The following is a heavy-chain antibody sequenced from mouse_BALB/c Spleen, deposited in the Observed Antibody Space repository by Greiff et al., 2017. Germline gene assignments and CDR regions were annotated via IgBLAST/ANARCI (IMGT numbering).Heavy chain of an antibody. CDR1: GFTFSSFG. V-gene: IGHV5-17*02. J-gene: IGHJ4*01. CDR3: AITGTRYAMDD. Sequence: EVMLVESGGGLVQPGGSRKLSCAASGFTFSSFGMHWVRQAPEKGLEWVAYISSGSSTIYYADTVKGRFTISRDNPKNTLFLQMTSLRSEDTAMYYCAITGTRYAMDDWGQGTSVTVSS. CDR2: ISSGSSTI. D-gene: IGHD4-1*01.